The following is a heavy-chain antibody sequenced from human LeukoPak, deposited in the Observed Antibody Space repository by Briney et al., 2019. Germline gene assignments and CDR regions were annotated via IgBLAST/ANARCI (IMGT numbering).Heavy chain of an antibody. CDR2: ICYSGST. V-gene: IGHV4-30-4*01. CDR1: GGSISSGDYY. J-gene: IGHJ4*02. Sequence: PSETLSLTCTVSGGSISSGDYYWSWIRQPPGKGLEWIGYICYSGSTYYNPSLKSRVTISVDTSKNQFSLKLSSVTAADTAVYYCARESLRGVPNFDYWGQGTLVTVSS. D-gene: IGHD3-10*01. CDR3: ARESLRGVPNFDY.